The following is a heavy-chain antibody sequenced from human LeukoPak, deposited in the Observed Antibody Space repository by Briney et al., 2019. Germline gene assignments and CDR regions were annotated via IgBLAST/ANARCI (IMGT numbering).Heavy chain of an antibody. D-gene: IGHD6-19*01. CDR2: IYYSGST. V-gene: IGHV4-31*03. J-gene: IGHJ5*02. Sequence: PSQTLSLTCTVSGGSISSGGYYWSWIRQHPGKGLEWIGYIYYSGSTYYNPSLKSRVTISVDTSKNQFSLKLSSVTAADTAVYYCAREIAVAGTNWFDPWGQGTLVTVSS. CDR1: GGSISSGGYY. CDR3: AREIAVAGTNWFDP.